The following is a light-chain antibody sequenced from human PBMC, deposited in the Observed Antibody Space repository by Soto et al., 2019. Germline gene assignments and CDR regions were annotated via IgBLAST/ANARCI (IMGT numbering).Light chain of an antibody. CDR3: QKYNSAPRT. Sequence: DIVITQSPASLAVALGERATINFKSRQSLLFSSNKKNYLAWYQQRPGQPPKLLIYWASSRESGVPDRFTGSGSGTDFTLTITSLQPEDVATYYCQKYNSAPRTFGQGTKVDIK. J-gene: IGKJ1*01. CDR1: QSLLFSSNKKNY. CDR2: WAS. V-gene: IGKV4-1*01.